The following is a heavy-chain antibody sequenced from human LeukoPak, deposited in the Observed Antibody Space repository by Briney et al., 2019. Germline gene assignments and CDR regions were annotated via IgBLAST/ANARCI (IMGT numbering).Heavy chain of an antibody. CDR2: INAYNGKT. CDR3: ARGPRAAADDY. D-gene: IGHD6-13*01. CDR1: GYTFINFA. Sequence: ASVKVSCKASGYTFINFAINWRRQAPGQRPEWMGWINAYNGKTKYSQKFQDRLTITRDTSASTAYLELSSLTSEDTAVYYCARGPRAAADDYWGQGSLVTVSS. V-gene: IGHV1-3*01. J-gene: IGHJ4*02.